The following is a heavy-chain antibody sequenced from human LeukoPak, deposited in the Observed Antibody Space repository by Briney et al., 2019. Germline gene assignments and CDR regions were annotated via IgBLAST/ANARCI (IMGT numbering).Heavy chain of an antibody. V-gene: IGHV4-61*02. J-gene: IGHJ4*02. CDR1: GGSISSGSYF. Sequence: PSETLSLTCTVSGGSISSGSYFWSWIRQPAGKGLEWIGRIYTSGSTNYNPSVKSRVTMSVDTSKNQFSLKLSSVTAADTAVYYCARGSYDSSGYLIDYWGQGTLVTVSS. CDR2: IYTSGST. CDR3: ARGSYDSSGYLIDY. D-gene: IGHD3-22*01.